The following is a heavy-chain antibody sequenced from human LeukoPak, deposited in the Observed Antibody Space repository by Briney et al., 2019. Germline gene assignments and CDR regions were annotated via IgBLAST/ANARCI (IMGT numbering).Heavy chain of an antibody. CDR3: AKDRIGIVVVTYTDY. V-gene: IGHV3-23*01. D-gene: IGHD3-22*01. Sequence: GGSLRLSCAASGFTFSSYAMSWVRQAPGKGLEWVSAISGSGGSTYYADSVKGRFTISRGNSKNTLYLQMNSLRAEDTAVYYCAKDRIGIVVVTYTDYWGQGTLVTVSS. J-gene: IGHJ4*02. CDR1: GFTFSSYA. CDR2: ISGSGGST.